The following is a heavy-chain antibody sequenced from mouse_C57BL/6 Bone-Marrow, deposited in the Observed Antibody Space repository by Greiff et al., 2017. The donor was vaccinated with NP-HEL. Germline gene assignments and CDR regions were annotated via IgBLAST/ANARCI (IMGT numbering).Heavy chain of an antibody. Sequence: EVKLVESGGGLVKPGGSLKLSCAASGFTFSDYGMHWVRQAPEKGLEWVAYISSGSSTIYYADTVKGRFTISRDNAKNTLFLQMTSLRSEDTAMYYCARLRPYAMDYWGQGTSVTVSS. CDR3: ARLRPYAMDY. CDR1: GFTFSDYG. CDR2: ISSGSSTI. V-gene: IGHV5-17*01. D-gene: IGHD1-1*01. J-gene: IGHJ4*01.